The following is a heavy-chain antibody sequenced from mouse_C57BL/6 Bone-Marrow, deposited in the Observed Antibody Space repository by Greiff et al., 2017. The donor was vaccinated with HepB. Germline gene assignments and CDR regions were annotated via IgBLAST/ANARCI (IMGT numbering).Heavy chain of an antibody. V-gene: IGHV1-69*01. D-gene: IGHD2-4*01. Sequence: QVQLQQPGAELVMPGASVKLSCKASGYTFTSYWMHWVKQRPGQGLEWIGEIDPSDSYTNYNQKFKGKSTLTVDKSSSTAYMQLSSLTYEDSAVYYCARRKNLYDYDDYWGQGTTLTVSS. CDR2: IDPSDSYT. CDR3: ARRKNLYDYDDY. CDR1: GYTFTSYW. J-gene: IGHJ2*01.